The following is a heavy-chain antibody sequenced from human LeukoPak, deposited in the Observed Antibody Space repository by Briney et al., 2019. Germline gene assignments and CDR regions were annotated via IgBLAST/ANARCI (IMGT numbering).Heavy chain of an antibody. CDR1: GFTFSSYG. CDR3: ASMTTVTTPFDY. V-gene: IGHV3-30*03. J-gene: IGHJ4*02. Sequence: GGSLRLSCADSGFTFSSYGMHWVRQAPGKGLEWVAVISYDGSNKYYADSVKGRFTISRDNSKNTLYLQMNSLRAEDTAVYHCASMTTVTTPFDYWGQGTLVTVSS. CDR2: ISYDGSNK. D-gene: IGHD4-17*01.